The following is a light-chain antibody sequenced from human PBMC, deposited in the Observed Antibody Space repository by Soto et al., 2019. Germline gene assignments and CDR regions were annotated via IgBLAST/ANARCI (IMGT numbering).Light chain of an antibody. V-gene: IGKV1-5*01. CDR3: QQYNGYSRT. Sequence: DIQMTQSPSTLSGSVGDRVTITCRASQSIGDSLAWYQQKPGKAPYLLISDVSSLERGVPSRFSGSGSGTEFTLTISSMQPDDFATFYCQQYNGYSRTLGQGTKVDIK. CDR1: QSIGDS. J-gene: IGKJ1*01. CDR2: DVS.